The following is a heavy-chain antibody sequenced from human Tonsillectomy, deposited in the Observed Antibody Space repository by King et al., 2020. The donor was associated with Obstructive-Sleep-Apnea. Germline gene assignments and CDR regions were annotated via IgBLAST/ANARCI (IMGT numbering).Heavy chain of an antibody. J-gene: IGHJ4*02. Sequence: VQLVQSGGGVVQPGRSLRLSCAASGFTFSSYAMHWVRQAPGKGLEWVAVISYDGSNKYYADSGKGRFTISRDNSKNTLYLQLNSLSAEDTAVYYCAGPYNWNDQAPLDYGGQGTLVTVSS. CDR1: GFTFSSYA. CDR3: AGPYNWNDQAPLDY. D-gene: IGHD1-20*01. V-gene: IGHV3-30*04. CDR2: ISYDGSNK.